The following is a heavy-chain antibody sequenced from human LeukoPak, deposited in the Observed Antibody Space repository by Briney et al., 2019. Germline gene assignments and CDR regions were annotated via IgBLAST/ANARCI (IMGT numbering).Heavy chain of an antibody. CDR1: GGSFSGYY. CDR3: AREIINCSGGSCYSARLDY. J-gene: IGHJ4*02. V-gene: IGHV4-34*01. D-gene: IGHD2-15*01. CDR2: INHSGST. Sequence: SETLSLTCAVYGGSFSGYYWSWIRQPPGKGLEWIGEINHSGSTNYNPSLKSRVTISVDTSKNQFSLKLSSVTAADTAVYYCAREIINCSGGSCYSARLDYWGQGTLVTVSS.